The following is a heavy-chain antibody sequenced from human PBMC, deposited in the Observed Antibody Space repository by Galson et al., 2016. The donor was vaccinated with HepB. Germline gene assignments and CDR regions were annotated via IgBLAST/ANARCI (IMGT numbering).Heavy chain of an antibody. CDR3: ARGPLSGSHDFDY. CDR1: DESFSEYY. Sequence: ETLSLTCAVSDESFSEYYWSWIRQPPGKGLEWIGHINRRGSTNYRSSLKSRVTISIDTSKNQISLKVNSVTAADTAVYYCARGPLSGSHDFDYWGQGTLVTASS. V-gene: IGHV4-34*01. CDR2: INRRGST. J-gene: IGHJ4*02. D-gene: IGHD1-26*01.